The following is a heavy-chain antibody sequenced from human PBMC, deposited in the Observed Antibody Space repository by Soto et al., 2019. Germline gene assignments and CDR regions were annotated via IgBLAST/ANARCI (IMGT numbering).Heavy chain of an antibody. CDR3: ARVHLLLRSLDY. CDR2: IYHSGST. Sequence: PSETLSLTCAVSGGSISSGGYSWSWIRQSPGKGLEWIGYIYHSGSTYYNPSLKSRVTISVDRSKNQFSLKLSSVTAADTAVYYCARVHLLLRSLDYWGQGTLVTVSS. J-gene: IGHJ4*02. D-gene: IGHD3-3*01. V-gene: IGHV4-30-2*06. CDR1: GGSISSGGYS.